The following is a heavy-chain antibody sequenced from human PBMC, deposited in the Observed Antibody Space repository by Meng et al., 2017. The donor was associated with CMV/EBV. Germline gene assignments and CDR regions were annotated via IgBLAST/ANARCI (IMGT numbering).Heavy chain of an antibody. V-gene: IGHV3-11*04. CDR1: GFTFSDYY. CDR2: ISSSGSTI. J-gene: IGHJ6*02. Sequence: GESLKISCAASGFTFSDYYMSWIRQAPGKGLEWVSYISSSGSTIYYADSVKGRFTISRDNAKNSLYLQMNSLRAEDTAVYYCARVGYSNYEPLYYYYGMDVWGQGTTVTVSS. CDR3: ARVGYSNYEPLYYYYGMDV. D-gene: IGHD4-11*01.